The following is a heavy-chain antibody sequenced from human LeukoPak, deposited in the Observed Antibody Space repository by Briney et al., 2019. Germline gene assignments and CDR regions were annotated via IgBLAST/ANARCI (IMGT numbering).Heavy chain of an antibody. J-gene: IGHJ4*02. CDR3: ARDGGYSSSWSSLFFDY. Sequence: PSETLSLTCAVYGGSFSGYYWGWIRQPPGKGLEWIGEINHSGSTNYNPSLKSRVTISVDTSKNQFSLKLSSVTATDTAVYYCARDGGYSSSWSSLFFDYWGQGTLVTVSS. V-gene: IGHV4-34*01. D-gene: IGHD6-13*01. CDR2: INHSGST. CDR1: GGSFSGYY.